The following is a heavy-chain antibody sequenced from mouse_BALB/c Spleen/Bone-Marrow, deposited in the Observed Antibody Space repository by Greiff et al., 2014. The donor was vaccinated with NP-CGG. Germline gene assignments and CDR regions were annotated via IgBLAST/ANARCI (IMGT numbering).Heavy chain of an antibody. V-gene: IGHV2-4*02. CDR1: GFSVISYG. J-gene: IGHJ4*01. CDR2: IWSGGST. Sequence: QVQLQQSGPGLVQPSQSLFITCTVSGFSVISYGVHWVRQPPEKGLEWLGVIWSGGSTDYNAAFISRLSISKDNSKSQVFFKMNSLQADDTAIYYCARNDYGNPHYAMDYWGQGTSVTVSS. D-gene: IGHD2-1*01. CDR3: ARNDYGNPHYAMDY.